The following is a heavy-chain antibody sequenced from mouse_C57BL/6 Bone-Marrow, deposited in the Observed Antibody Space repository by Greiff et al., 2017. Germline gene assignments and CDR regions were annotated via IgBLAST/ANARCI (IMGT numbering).Heavy chain of an antibody. D-gene: IGHD3-3*01. Sequence: QVQLQHPGAELVMPGASVKLSCKASGYTFTSYWMHWVKQRPGQGLEWIGEIDPSDSYTNYNQKFKGKSTLTVAKSSSTAYMQLSSLTSEDSAVYCCARRRENVWFAYWGQGSLVTVSA. J-gene: IGHJ3*01. CDR3: ARRRENVWFAY. CDR1: GYTFTSYW. CDR2: IDPSDSYT. V-gene: IGHV1-69*01.